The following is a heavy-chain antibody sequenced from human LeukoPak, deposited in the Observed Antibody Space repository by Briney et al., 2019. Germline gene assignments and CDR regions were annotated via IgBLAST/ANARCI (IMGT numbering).Heavy chain of an antibody. J-gene: IGHJ6*02. CDR3: ARNSGDWLSWAWIGVDV. CDR2: IDHSGSA. D-gene: IGHD3-9*01. CDR1: GGSFSGYY. V-gene: IGHV4-34*01. Sequence: SQTLSLTCAVYGGSFSGYYWNWIRQPPGKGLEWIGEIDHSGSAEYNPSLKSRVTISADTPKKQFSLKLSSVTAADTAVYYCARNSGDWLSWAWIGVDVWGQGTTVTVSS.